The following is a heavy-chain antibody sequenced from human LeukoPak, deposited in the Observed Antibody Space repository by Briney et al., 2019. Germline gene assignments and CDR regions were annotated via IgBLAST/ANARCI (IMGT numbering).Heavy chain of an antibody. CDR1: GFTFSSYN. CDR3: ARDIRALSSGWVQLDY. Sequence: GGSLRLSCAVSGFTFSSYNMNWVRQAPGKRLEWVSSISSSSSYIYYADSAKGRFTISRDNAKNSLYLQMNSLRAEDTAVYYCARDIRALSSGWVQLDYWGQGTLVTVSS. CDR2: ISSSSSYI. D-gene: IGHD6-19*01. J-gene: IGHJ4*02. V-gene: IGHV3-21*01.